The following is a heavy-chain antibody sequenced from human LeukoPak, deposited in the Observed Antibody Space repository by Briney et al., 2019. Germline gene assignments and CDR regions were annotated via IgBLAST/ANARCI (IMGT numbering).Heavy chain of an antibody. CDR1: GFSVTTDSYC. CDR3: ARDHFGSLDS. J-gene: IGHJ4*02. CDR2: DYCGGNT. Sequence: SETLSLTCTVSGFSVTTDSYCWGWIRQPPGKGLEWIGYDYCGGNTNYDPSLKRRVTISVDTSKDQFSLTLTSVTAADTAVYFCARDHFGSLDSWGQGILVTVSS. V-gene: IGHV4-61*01. D-gene: IGHD3-10*01.